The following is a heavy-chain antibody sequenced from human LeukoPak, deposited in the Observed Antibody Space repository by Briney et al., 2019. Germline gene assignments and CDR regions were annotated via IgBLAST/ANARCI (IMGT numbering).Heavy chain of an antibody. CDR3: ARGGEVSVTSFDY. J-gene: IGHJ4*02. CDR1: GGSFSGYY. CDR2: INHSGST. Sequence: SETLSLTCAVYGGSFSGYYWSWIRQPPGNGLEWIGEINHSGSTNYNPSLKSRVTISVDTSKNQFSLKLSSVTAADTAVYYCARGGEVSVTSFDYWGQGTLVTVSS. V-gene: IGHV4-34*01. D-gene: IGHD3-16*02.